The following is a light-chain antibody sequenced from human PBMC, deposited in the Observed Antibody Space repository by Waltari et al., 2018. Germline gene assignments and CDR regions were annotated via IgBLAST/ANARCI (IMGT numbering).Light chain of an antibody. CDR2: AAS. V-gene: IGKV1-9*01. CDR1: QDISSS. J-gene: IGKJ5*01. CDR3: QQLNVYPPIT. Sequence: IQLTQSPSSLSASVGDRVTITCRASQDISSSLAWYQQRPGKAPNPLIYAASTLQTGVPSRFSGSGSGTDFTLTISSLQPEDFATYYCQQLNVYPPITFGQGTRLDIK.